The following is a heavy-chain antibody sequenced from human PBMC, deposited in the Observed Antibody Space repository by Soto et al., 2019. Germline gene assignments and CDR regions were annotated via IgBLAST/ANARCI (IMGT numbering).Heavy chain of an antibody. Sequence: SETLSLTCTVSGGSISSGDYYWSWIRQPPGKGLEWIGYIYYSGSTYYNPSLKSRVTISVDTSKNQFSLKLSSVTAADTAVYYCARMNSGYAYGLDVWGQGTTVTVSS. CDR3: ARMNSGYAYGLDV. CDR1: GGSISSGDYY. V-gene: IGHV4-30-4*01. CDR2: IYYSGST. J-gene: IGHJ6*02. D-gene: IGHD5-12*01.